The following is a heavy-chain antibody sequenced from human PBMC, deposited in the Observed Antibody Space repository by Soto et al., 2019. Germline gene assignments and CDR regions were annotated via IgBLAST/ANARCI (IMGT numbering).Heavy chain of an antibody. J-gene: IGHJ4*02. CDR1: GFTFSSYG. CDR3: AKDKLKLDTAMVFDY. CDR2: ISYDGSNK. Sequence: GGSLRLSCAASGFTFSSYGMHWVRQAPGKGLEWVAVISYDGSNKYYADSVKGRFTISRDNSKNTLYLQMNSLRAEDTAVYYCAKDKLKLDTAMVFDYWGQGTLVTVPQ. D-gene: IGHD5-18*01. V-gene: IGHV3-30*18.